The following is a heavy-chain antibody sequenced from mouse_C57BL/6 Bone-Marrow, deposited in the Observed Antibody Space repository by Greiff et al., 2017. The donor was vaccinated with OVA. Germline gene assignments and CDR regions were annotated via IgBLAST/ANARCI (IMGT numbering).Heavy chain of an antibody. J-gene: IGHJ1*03. D-gene: IGHD2-2*01. CDR2: IYPGSGST. CDR1: GYTFTSYW. V-gene: IGHV1-55*01. Sequence: VQLQQPGAELVKPGASVKMSCKASGYTFTSYWITWVKQRPGQGLEWIGDIYPGSGSTNYNQKFMGKATFSVDRSSSTVYMVLNSLTSEDPAVYYCGRRGLLWLRYWYFDVWGTGTTVTVSS. CDR3: GRRGLLWLRYWYFDV.